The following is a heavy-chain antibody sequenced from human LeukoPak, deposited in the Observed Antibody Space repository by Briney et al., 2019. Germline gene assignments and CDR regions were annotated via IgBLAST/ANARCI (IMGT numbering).Heavy chain of an antibody. Sequence: ASVKVSCKASGYTFTTYYMHWVRQAPGQGLEWMGIINPSGSKTYYAQKFQGRVTVTRDMSTSTVYMELSSLRSEDTAVYYCARDRSDAGEPDNWFDPWGQGTLSPSPQ. CDR2: INPSGSKT. CDR3: ARDRSDAGEPDNWFDP. CDR1: GYTFTTYY. J-gene: IGHJ5*02. V-gene: IGHV1-46*01. D-gene: IGHD1-26*01.